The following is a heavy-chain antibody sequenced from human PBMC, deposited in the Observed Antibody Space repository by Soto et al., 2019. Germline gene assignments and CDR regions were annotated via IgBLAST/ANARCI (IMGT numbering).Heavy chain of an antibody. CDR1: GGTFSSYA. CDR2: IIPIFGTA. D-gene: IGHD2-15*01. V-gene: IGHV1-69*01. J-gene: IGHJ4*02. Sequence: QVQLVQSGAEVKKPGSSVKVSCKASGGTFSSYAICWVRQAPGQGLEWMGGIIPIFGTANYAQKFQGRVTITADESTSTAYMELSSLRSEDTAVYYCARDRCSGGSCYFDYWGQGTLVTVSS. CDR3: ARDRCSGGSCYFDY.